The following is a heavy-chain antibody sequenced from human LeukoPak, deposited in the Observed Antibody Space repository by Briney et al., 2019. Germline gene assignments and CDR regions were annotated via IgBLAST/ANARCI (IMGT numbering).Heavy chain of an antibody. CDR3: ARKDLYTGGWYAFDC. Sequence: PGGSLRLSCAASGFTFSSNWMTWVRQAPGKGLEWVANIKQDGSEKFSVDSVKGRFTISRDNAKNSLYLQMNSLRAEDTAVYYCARKDLYTGGWYAFDCWGQGTLVTVSS. D-gene: IGHD6-19*01. J-gene: IGHJ4*02. CDR2: IKQDGSEK. V-gene: IGHV3-7*04. CDR1: GFTFSSNW.